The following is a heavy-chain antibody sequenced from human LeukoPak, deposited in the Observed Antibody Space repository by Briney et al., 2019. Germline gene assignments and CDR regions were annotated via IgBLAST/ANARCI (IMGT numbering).Heavy chain of an antibody. CDR1: GFTFSINA. CDR2: IRYDGSNK. D-gene: IGHD6-6*01. J-gene: IGHJ4*02. CDR3: AKDIRNQYSSSSDY. Sequence: PGGSLRLSCEGSGFTFSINAMHWVRQAPGKGLEWVAFIRYDGSNKYYADSVKGRFTISRDNSKNTLYLQMNSLRAEDTAVYYCAKDIRNQYSSSSDYWGQGTLVTVSS. V-gene: IGHV3-30*02.